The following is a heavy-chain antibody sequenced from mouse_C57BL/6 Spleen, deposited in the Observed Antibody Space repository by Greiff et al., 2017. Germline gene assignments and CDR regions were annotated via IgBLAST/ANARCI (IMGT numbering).Heavy chain of an antibody. CDR3: ARGGTGTWFDY. CDR2: ISDGGSYT. D-gene: IGHD4-1*01. CDR1: GFTFSSYA. Sequence: VQLKEPGGGLVKPGGSLKLSCAASGFTFSSYAMSWVRQTPEKRLEWVATISDGGSYTYYPDNVKGRFTISRDNDKNNLYLQMSHLKSEDTAMYYCARGGTGTWFDYWGQGTTLTVSS. J-gene: IGHJ2*01. V-gene: IGHV5-4*01.